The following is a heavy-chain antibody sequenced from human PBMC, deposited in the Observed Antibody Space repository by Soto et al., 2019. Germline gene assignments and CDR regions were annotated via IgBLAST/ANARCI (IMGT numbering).Heavy chain of an antibody. V-gene: IGHV3-66*01. J-gene: IGHJ4*02. CDR3: ARDNYGDYSDRFDY. Sequence: GGSLRLSCAASGFTVSSNYMSWVRQAPGKGLEWVSVIYSGGSTYYADSVKGRFTISRDNSKNTLYLQMNSLRAEDTAVYYCARDNYGDYSDRFDYWGQGTLVTVSS. D-gene: IGHD4-17*01. CDR2: IYSGGST. CDR1: GFTVSSNY.